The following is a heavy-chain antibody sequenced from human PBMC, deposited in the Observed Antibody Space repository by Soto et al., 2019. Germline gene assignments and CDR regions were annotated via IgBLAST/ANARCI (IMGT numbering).Heavy chain of an antibody. D-gene: IGHD6-6*01. J-gene: IGHJ4*02. CDR3: ARGLGPARWSSSLRDYFDY. Sequence: VKVSCKASGYTFTSYDINWVRQATGQGLEWMGWMNPNSGNTGYAQKFQGRVTMTRNTSISTAYMELSSLRSEDTAVYYCARGLGPARWSSSLRDYFDYWGQGTLVTVSS. V-gene: IGHV1-8*01. CDR2: MNPNSGNT. CDR1: GYTFTSYD.